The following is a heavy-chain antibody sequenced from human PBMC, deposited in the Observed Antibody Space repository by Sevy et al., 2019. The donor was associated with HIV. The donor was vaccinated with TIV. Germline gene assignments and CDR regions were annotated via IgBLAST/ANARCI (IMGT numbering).Heavy chain of an antibody. CDR3: AREGDSGWYYYYGMDV. J-gene: IGHJ6*02. CDR1: VFTFSSYS. Sequence: GGSLRLSCAASVFTFSSYSMNWVRQAPGKGLEWVSYISSSSSTIYYADSVKGRFTISRDNAKNSLYLQMNSLRAEDTAVYYCAREGDSGWYYYYGMDVWGQGTTVTVSS. CDR2: ISSSSSTI. D-gene: IGHD6-19*01. V-gene: IGHV3-48*01.